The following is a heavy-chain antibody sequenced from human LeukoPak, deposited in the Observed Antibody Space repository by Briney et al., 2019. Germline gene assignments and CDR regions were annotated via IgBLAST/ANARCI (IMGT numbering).Heavy chain of an antibody. CDR1: GFTFSSYG. J-gene: IGHJ5*02. CDR3: AKDVLITFQNWFDP. CDR2: ISGSGGST. Sequence: GGSLRLSCAASGFTFSSYGMSWVRQAPGKGLEWVSAISGSGGSTYYADSVKGRFTISRDNSKNTLYLQMNSLRAEDTAVYYCAKDVLITFQNWFDPWGQGTLVTVSS. V-gene: IGHV3-23*01. D-gene: IGHD3-16*01.